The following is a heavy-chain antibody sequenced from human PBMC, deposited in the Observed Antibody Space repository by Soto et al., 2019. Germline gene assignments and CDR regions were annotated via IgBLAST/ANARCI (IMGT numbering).Heavy chain of an antibody. Sequence: GESLKISCKGAGYSCTSYWIGWVRQMPGKGLEWMGIIYPGDSDTRYSPSFQGQVTISADKSISTAYLQWGSLKASDTAMYYCARQSVTHDAFDIWGQGTMVTVSS. D-gene: IGHD2-21*02. CDR1: GYSCTSYW. V-gene: IGHV5-51*01. J-gene: IGHJ3*02. CDR2: IYPGDSDT. CDR3: ARQSVTHDAFDI.